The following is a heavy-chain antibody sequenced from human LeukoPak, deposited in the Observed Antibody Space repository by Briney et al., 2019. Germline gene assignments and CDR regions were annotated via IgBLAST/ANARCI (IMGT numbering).Heavy chain of an antibody. J-gene: IGHJ5*02. D-gene: IGHD4-23*01. V-gene: IGHV4-59*01. CDR1: NGSLTGYY. CDR3: ARDFYGGDPETYNWFDP. CDR2: IYNSGST. Sequence: SETLSLTCTVSNGSLTGYYWSWIRQSPGNGLEWIGYIYNSGSTDYNPSLKSRVTISVDTSNNQFSLRLSSVTAADTAVYFCARDFYGGDPETYNWFDPWGQGTLVTVSS.